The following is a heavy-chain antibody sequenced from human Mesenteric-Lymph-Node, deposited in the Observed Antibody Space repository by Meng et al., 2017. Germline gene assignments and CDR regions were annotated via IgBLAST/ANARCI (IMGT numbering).Heavy chain of an antibody. V-gene: IGHV4-30-4*01. CDR3: ASFDHIPRRNYFDY. Sequence: QVQLPGSGPVLVEPSQTLSPTCTVSGGSMSSGNYYWSWIRQPPGKGLEWIGYIHHSGSAYYNPSLKSRVSISVDTSKNQFSLNLNSMTAADTAVYYCASFDHIPRRNYFDYWGQGTLVTGSS. J-gene: IGHJ4*02. D-gene: IGHD2-21*01. CDR2: IHHSGSA. CDR1: GGSMSSGNYY.